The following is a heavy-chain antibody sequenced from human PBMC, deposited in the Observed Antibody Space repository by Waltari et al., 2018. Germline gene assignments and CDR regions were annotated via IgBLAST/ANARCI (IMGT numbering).Heavy chain of an antibody. D-gene: IGHD6-13*01. CDR2: IYYSGST. CDR1: GGSISSYY. V-gene: IGHV4-59*01. CDR3: ARHSSSWPNSYWYFDL. Sequence: QVQLQESGPGLVKPSETLSLTCTVSGGSISSYYWSCIRQPPGKGLEWIGSIYYSGSTNYNPSLKSRVTISVDTSKNQFSLKLSSVTAADTAVYYCARHSSSWPNSYWYFDLWGRGTLVTVSS. J-gene: IGHJ2*01.